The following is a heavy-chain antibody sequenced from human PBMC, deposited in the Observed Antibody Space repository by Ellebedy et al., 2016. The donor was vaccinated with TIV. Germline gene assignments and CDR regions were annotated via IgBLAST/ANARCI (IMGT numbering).Heavy chain of an antibody. J-gene: IGHJ4*02. Sequence: PGGSLRLSCTVSGLTFSSYPIHWVRLAPGKGLEWVTVISYDGTTTYKEDSVKGRFTISRDNFKNTAYLQMNNLRPEDTALYYCAKDVLLSHFDYWGQGALVTVSS. CDR2: ISYDGTTT. CDR3: AKDVLLSHFDY. CDR1: GLTFSSYP. V-gene: IGHV3-30-3*01. D-gene: IGHD3-10*02.